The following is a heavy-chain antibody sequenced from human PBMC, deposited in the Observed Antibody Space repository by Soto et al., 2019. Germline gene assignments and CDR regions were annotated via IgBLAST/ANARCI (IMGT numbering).Heavy chain of an antibody. CDR1: GYTFSTYG. CDR2: ISTYNGNT. Sequence: QVQLVQFGAEVKKPGASVNVSCKASGYTFSTYGISWVRQAPGQGLEWMGWISTYNGNTNYAQNLQGRVTMTTDTSTNTAYMELRSLRSDDTAVYYCARDDDFWSGYYHLYYYGMDVWGQGTTVTVSS. D-gene: IGHD3-3*01. CDR3: ARDDDFWSGYYHLYYYGMDV. J-gene: IGHJ6*02. V-gene: IGHV1-18*01.